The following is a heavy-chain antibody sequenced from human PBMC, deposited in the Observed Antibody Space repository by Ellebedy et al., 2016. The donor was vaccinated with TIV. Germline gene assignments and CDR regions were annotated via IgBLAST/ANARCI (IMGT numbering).Heavy chain of an antibody. CDR2: IDPSDPYG. J-gene: IGHJ4*02. CDR1: GSTFTSYW. CDR3: ARHELGSNAAFDY. V-gene: IGHV5-10-1*01. D-gene: IGHD7-27*01. Sequence: GESLKISXKGSGSTFTSYWISWVRQMPGKGLEWMGRIDPSDPYGDNRPSFQGHVTISTDKSMSTAYLQWSSLKASDTAIYYCARHELGSNAAFDYWGRGTLVTVSS.